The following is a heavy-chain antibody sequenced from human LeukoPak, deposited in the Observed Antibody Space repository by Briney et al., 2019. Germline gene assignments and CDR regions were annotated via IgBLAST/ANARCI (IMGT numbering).Heavy chain of an antibody. J-gene: IGHJ6*02. V-gene: IGHV3-30-3*01. CDR2: ISYDGSNK. Sequence: QSGGSLRLSCAASGFTFSSYAMHWVRQAPGKGLEWVAVISYDGSNKYYADSVKGRFTISRDNSKNTLYLQMSSLRAEDTAVYYCARIVLVRGVIYYGMDVWGQGTTVTVSS. CDR3: ARIVLVRGVIYYGMDV. CDR1: GFTFSSYA. D-gene: IGHD3-10*01.